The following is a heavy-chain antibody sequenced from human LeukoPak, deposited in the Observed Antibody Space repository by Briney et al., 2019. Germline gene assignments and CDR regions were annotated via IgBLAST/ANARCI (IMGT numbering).Heavy chain of an antibody. CDR1: GGSISSGGYY. Sequence: SETLSLTCTVSGGSISSGGYYWSWIRQHPGKGLESIGYIYYSGSTYYNPSLKSRVTISVDTSKNQFSLKLSSVTAADTAVYYCAREDYDILTGYCRGFDYWGQGTLVTVSS. CDR2: IYYSGST. CDR3: AREDYDILTGYCRGFDY. V-gene: IGHV4-31*03. J-gene: IGHJ4*02. D-gene: IGHD3-9*01.